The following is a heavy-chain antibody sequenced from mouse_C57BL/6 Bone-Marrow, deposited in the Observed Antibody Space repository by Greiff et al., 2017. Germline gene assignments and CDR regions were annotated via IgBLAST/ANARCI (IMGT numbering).Heavy chain of an antibody. Sequence: QVQLQQSGAELARPGASVKLSCKASGYTFTSYGISWVKQRTGQGLEWIGEIYPRSGNTYYNEKFKGKATLTADKSSSTAYMELRSLTSEDSAVYSCAREEGDGYYYYAMDYWGQGTSVTVSS. CDR1: GYTFTSYG. CDR3: AREEGDGYYYYAMDY. CDR2: IYPRSGNT. D-gene: IGHD2-3*01. J-gene: IGHJ4*01. V-gene: IGHV1-81*01.